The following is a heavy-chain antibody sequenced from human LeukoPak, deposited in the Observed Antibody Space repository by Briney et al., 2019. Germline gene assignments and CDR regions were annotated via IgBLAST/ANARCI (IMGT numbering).Heavy chain of an antibody. CDR3: ALIGDHAWFDP. CDR1: GYAFSGYY. D-gene: IGHD3-10*01. J-gene: IGHJ5*02. Sequence: ASVKVSCKASGYAFSGYYIFWVRRAPGQGLEWMGWINPNSGGTNYAQEFQGRVTMTRDTSITTAYMELSTLRSDDTAVYYCALIGDHAWFDPWGQGTLVTVSS. V-gene: IGHV1-2*02. CDR2: INPNSGGT.